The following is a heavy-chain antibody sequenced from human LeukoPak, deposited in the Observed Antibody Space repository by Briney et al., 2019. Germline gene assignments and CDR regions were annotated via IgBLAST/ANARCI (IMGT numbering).Heavy chain of an antibody. J-gene: IGHJ4*02. Sequence: GRSLRLSCAASGFTFSSYGMHWVRQAPGKGLEWVAVIWYDGSNKYYADSVKGRFTISRDKSKNTLYLQMNSLRAEDTAVYYCARDINYFDYWGQGTLVTVSS. CDR2: IWYDGSNK. CDR3: ARDINYFDY. D-gene: IGHD3-10*01. CDR1: GFTFSSYG. V-gene: IGHV3-33*01.